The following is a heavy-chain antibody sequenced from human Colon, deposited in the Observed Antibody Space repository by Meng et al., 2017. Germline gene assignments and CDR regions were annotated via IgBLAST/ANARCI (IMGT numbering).Heavy chain of an antibody. CDR1: GFTFSSYS. CDR3: ARDSGLGYCSGGSCYYYYGVDV. V-gene: IGHV3-21*01. D-gene: IGHD2-15*01. CDR2: ISSSSSYI. Sequence: GESLKISCAASGFTFSSYSMNWVRQAPGKGLEWVSSISSSSSYIYYADSVKGRFTISRDNAKNSLYLQMNSLRAEDTAVYYCARDSGLGYCSGGSCYYYYGVDVWGQGTTVTVSS. J-gene: IGHJ6*02.